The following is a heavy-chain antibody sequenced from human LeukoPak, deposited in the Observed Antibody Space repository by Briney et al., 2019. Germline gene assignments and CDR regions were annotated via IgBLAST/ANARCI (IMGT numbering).Heavy chain of an antibody. D-gene: IGHD5-12*01. V-gene: IGHV3-21*01. Sequence: PGGSLRLSCASSGFTFSSYSMNWVRQAPGKGLEWVSSISSSSSYIYYADSVKGRFTISRDNAKNSLYLQMNSLRAEDTAVYYCARDSDYVPRDYWGQGTLVAVSS. CDR1: GFTFSSYS. J-gene: IGHJ4*02. CDR2: ISSSSSYI. CDR3: ARDSDYVPRDY.